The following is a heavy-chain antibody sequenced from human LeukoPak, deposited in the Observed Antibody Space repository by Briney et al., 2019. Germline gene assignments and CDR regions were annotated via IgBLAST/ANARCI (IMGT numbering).Heavy chain of an antibody. CDR1: GYTFTSYY. J-gene: IGHJ5*02. CDR2: INPSGGST. CDR3: ARDPADIVVVPAARGLNWFDP. V-gene: IGHV1-46*01. D-gene: IGHD2-2*01. Sequence: GASVKVSCKASGYTFTSYYMHWVRQAPGQGLEWMGIINPSGGSTSYAQKFQGRVTMTRDTSTSTVYMELSSLRSEDTAVYYCARDPADIVVVPAARGLNWFDPWGQGTLVTVSS.